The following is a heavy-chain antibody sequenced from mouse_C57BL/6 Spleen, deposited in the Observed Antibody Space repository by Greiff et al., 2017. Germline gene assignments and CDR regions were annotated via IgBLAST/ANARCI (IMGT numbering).Heavy chain of an antibody. D-gene: IGHD1-1*01. CDR1: GFNIKDDY. J-gene: IGHJ4*01. CDR3: TTVVVPYAMDY. V-gene: IGHV14-4*01. Sequence: VQLKQSGAELVRPGASVKLSCTASGFNIKDDYMHWVKQRPEQGLEWIGWIDPENGDTEYASKFQGKATITADTSSNTAYLQLSSLTSEDTAVYYCTTVVVPYAMDYWGQGTSVTVSS. CDR2: IDPENGDT.